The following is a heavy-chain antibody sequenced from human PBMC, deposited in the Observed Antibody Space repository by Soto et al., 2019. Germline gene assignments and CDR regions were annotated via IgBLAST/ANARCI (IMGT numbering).Heavy chain of an antibody. CDR3: AKDLYSPDYSLNFDY. CDR1: GFTFSSYA. Sequence: EVQLLESGGGLVQPGGSLRLSCAASGFTFSSYAMSWVRQAPGKGLEWVSAISGSGGSTYYADSVKGRFTISRDNSKNTLYLQMNSLRAEYTAVYYCAKDLYSPDYSLNFDYWGQGTLVTVSS. D-gene: IGHD1-26*01. J-gene: IGHJ4*02. CDR2: ISGSGGST. V-gene: IGHV3-23*01.